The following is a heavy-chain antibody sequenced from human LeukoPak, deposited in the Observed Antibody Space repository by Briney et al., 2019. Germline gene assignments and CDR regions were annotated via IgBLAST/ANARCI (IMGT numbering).Heavy chain of an antibody. V-gene: IGHV4-30-4*08. CDR2: IYYSGSN. CDR3: ARETSGSYSTIDY. D-gene: IGHD1-26*01. J-gene: IGHJ4*02. CDR1: GGSISSGDYY. Sequence: SETLSLTRTVSGGSISSGDYYWSWIRQPPGKGLEWVGYIYYSGSNYSNPSLKSPVTISVDTSKYQFSLKLSPVTAADTVVYYCARETSGSYSTIDYWGQGTLVTVSS.